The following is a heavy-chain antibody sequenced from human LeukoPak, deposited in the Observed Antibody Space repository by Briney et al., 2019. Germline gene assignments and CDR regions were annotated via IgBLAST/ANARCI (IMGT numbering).Heavy chain of an antibody. CDR2: IYYSGST. CDR1: GGSISSYY. D-gene: IGHD4-17*01. V-gene: IGHV4-59*12. J-gene: IGHJ4*02. CDR3: AREATVPYFDY. Sequence: SETLSLTCTVSGGSISSYYWSWIRQPPGKGLEWIGYIYYSGSTYYNPSLKSRVTISVDTSKNQFSLKLSSVTAADTAVYYCAREATVPYFDYWGQGTLVTVSS.